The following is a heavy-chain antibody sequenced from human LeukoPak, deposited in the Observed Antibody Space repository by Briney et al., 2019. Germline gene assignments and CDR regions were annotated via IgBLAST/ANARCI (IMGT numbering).Heavy chain of an antibody. CDR1: GGSFSGYC. D-gene: IGHD3-3*01. CDR3: ARGQILRLVDY. J-gene: IGHJ4*02. CDR2: INHSGST. V-gene: IGHV4-34*01. Sequence: SETLSLTGAGYGGSFSGYCWSWIRKPPGKGREWIGEINHSGSTNYNPSLKSRVTISVDTSKNQFSLRLSSVTAADTAVYYCARGQILRLVDYWGQGTLVTVSS.